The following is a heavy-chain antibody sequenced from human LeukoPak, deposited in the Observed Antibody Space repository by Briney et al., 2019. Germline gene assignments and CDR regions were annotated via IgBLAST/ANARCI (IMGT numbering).Heavy chain of an antibody. CDR3: ATLTTVVTAYYFDY. CDR1: GGSISSGSYY. Sequence: SQTLSLTCTVSGGSISSGSYYWSWIRQPPGKGLEWIGYIYHSGSTDYNPSLKSRVTISVDTSKSQFSLKLTSVTAADTAVYYCATLTTVVTAYYFDYWGQGTLVTVSS. J-gene: IGHJ4*02. V-gene: IGHV4-61*09. D-gene: IGHD4-23*01. CDR2: IYHSGST.